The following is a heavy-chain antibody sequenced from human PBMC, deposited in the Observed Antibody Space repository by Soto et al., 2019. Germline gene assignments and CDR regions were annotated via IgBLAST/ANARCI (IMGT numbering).Heavy chain of an antibody. D-gene: IGHD6-19*01. J-gene: IGHJ4*02. CDR3: ARGLAGNFDY. CDR1: GFTFSSYG. CDR2: IWYDGSNK. V-gene: IGHV3-33*01. Sequence: QVQLVESGGGVVQPGRSLRLSCAASGFTFSSYGMHWVRQAPGKGLEWVAVIWYDGSNKYYADSVKGRFTISRDNSKNPLYLQMNNLRAEDTAVYYCARGLAGNFDYWGQGTLVTVSS.